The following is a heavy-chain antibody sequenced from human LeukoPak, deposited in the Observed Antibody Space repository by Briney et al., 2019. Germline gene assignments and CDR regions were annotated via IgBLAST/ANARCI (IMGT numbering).Heavy chain of an antibody. D-gene: IGHD2-8*01. Sequence: KTSETLSLTCAVSGYSISSGYYWGWIRQPPGKGLEWTGSIYHSGSIYYNPSLKSRVTISVDTSKNQFSLKLRSVTAADTAVYYCARRLTEYCTKGVCYWFDYWGRATLVTVS. CDR2: IYHSGSI. CDR1: GYSISSGYY. CDR3: ARRLTEYCTKGVCYWFDY. V-gene: IGHV4-38-2*01. J-gene: IGHJ4*02.